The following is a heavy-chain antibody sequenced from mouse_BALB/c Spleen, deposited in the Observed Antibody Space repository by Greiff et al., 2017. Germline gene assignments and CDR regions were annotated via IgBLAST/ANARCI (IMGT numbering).Heavy chain of an antibody. CDR1: GYTFTSYW. Sequence: QVQLQQPGAELVRPGASVKLSCKASGYTFTSYWINWVKQRPGQGLEWIGNIYPSDSYTNYNQKFKDKATLTVDKSSSTAYMQLSSPTSEDSAVYYCTRQVTAIDYYAMDYWGQGTSVTVSS. CDR3: TRQVTAIDYYAMDY. J-gene: IGHJ4*01. V-gene: IGHV1-69*02. CDR2: IYPSDSYT. D-gene: IGHD2-2*01.